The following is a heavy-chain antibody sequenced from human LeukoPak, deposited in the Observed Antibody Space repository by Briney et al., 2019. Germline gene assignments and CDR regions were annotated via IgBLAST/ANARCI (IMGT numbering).Heavy chain of an antibody. CDR2: IYPDDSET. J-gene: IGHJ6*03. Sequence: GESLKISCQGSGYSFNTYWIAWVRQVSGKGLEWVGIIYPDDSETKYSPSFQGQVSISADKSISTAYLQWSSLKASDTAMYYCARHGGDCTNGVCIEDYYYYYMDVWGKGTTVTVSS. V-gene: IGHV5-51*01. CDR1: GYSFNTYW. D-gene: IGHD2-8*01. CDR3: ARHGGDCTNGVCIEDYYYYYMDV.